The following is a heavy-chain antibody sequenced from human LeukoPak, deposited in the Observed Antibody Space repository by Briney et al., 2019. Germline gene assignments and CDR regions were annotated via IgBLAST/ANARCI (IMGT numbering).Heavy chain of an antibody. J-gene: IGHJ4*02. D-gene: IGHD3-10*01. V-gene: IGHV3-9*01. CDR1: GFTFDDYA. CDR3: AKDISTNRGLGLVDY. Sequence: GRSLRLSCAASGFTFDDYAMHWVRQAPGKGLEWVSGISWNSGSIGYADSVKGRFTISRDNAKNSLYLQMKSLRAEDTALYYCAKDISTNRGLGLVDYWGQGTLVTVSS. CDR2: ISWNSGSI.